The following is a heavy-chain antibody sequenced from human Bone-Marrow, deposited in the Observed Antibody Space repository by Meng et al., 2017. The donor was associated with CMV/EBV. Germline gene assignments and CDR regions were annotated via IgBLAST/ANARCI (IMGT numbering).Heavy chain of an antibody. V-gene: IGHV1-8*03. J-gene: IGHJ6*02. Sequence: ASVKVSCKASGYTFTSYDINWVRQATGQGLEWMGWMNPNSGNTGYAQKFQGRVTITRNTSISTAYMELRSLRSDDTAVYYCARDDRPGIAAAGTGFYYYYGMDVWGQGTTVTVSS. CDR2: MNPNSGNT. CDR1: GYTFTSYD. CDR3: ARDDRPGIAAAGTGFYYYYGMDV. D-gene: IGHD6-13*01.